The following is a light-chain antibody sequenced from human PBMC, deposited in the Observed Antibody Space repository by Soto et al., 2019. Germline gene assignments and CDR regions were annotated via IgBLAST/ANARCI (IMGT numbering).Light chain of an antibody. CDR1: QDISNT. Sequence: AIHLTQSPSSLSASVGDRVTITCRASQDISNTLAWYQQKPGQPPKLLIHLASSLERGVPSRFSGSGSGTDFTLTISGLQPEDFATYYCQVFKTFPLTFGQGTRLEIK. CDR3: QVFKTFPLT. V-gene: IGKV1-13*02. CDR2: LAS. J-gene: IGKJ5*01.